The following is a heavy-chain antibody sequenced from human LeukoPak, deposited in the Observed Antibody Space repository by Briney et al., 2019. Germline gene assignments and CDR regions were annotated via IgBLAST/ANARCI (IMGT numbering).Heavy chain of an antibody. Sequence: SETLSLTCTVSGGSISSYYWSWIRQPPGKGLEWIGYIYYSGSTNYNPSLKSRVTISVDTSKNQFSLKLSSVTAADTAVYYCARLLYTNHFDYWGQGTLVTVSS. CDR1: GGSISSYY. J-gene: IGHJ4*02. D-gene: IGHD2-2*02. CDR3: ARLLYTNHFDY. CDR2: IYYSGST. V-gene: IGHV4-59*08.